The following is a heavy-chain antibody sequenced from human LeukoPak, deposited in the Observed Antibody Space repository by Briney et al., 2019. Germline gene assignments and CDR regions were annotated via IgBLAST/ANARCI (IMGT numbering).Heavy chain of an antibody. J-gene: IGHJ2*01. CDR3: ARGRRYDNGGYKASGWFFDL. D-gene: IGHD3-22*01. CDR2: VSFSGRA. CDR1: GGSISSDRYY. V-gene: IGHV4-39*07. Sequence: PSETLSLTCILSGGSISSDRYYWDWIRQPPGKGLEWIGSVSFSGRAHYTPSLKSRVTTSLDRSKNQFSLNLTSVTAADTAVYYCARGRRYDNGGYKASGWFFDLWGRGTPVTVSS.